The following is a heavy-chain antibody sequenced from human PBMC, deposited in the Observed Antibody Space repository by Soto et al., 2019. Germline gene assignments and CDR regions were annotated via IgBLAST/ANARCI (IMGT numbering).Heavy chain of an antibody. CDR3: ARDRMIVVVYYYFDY. Sequence: QVQLVESGGGVVQPGRSLRLSCAASGFTFSSYAMHWVRQAPGKGLEWVAVISYDGSNKYYADSVKGRFTISRDNSKNTLYLQMNSLRAEDTAVYYCARDRMIVVVYYYFDYWGQGTLVTVSS. CDR1: GFTFSSYA. D-gene: IGHD3-22*01. CDR2: ISYDGSNK. J-gene: IGHJ4*02. V-gene: IGHV3-30-3*01.